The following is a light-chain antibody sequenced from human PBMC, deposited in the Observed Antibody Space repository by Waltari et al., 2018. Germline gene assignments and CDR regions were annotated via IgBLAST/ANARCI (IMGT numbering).Light chain of an antibody. J-gene: IGKJ1*01. CDR2: WAS. Sequence: DIVMTQSPDSLAVSLGERATINCKSSKSALYRSNNKNYLAWYQPKPGPPPKLLIYWASTRDSGVPARFSGSGSGPDFTLTIRRLQAADVAVYYCQQYYSTPWTFGHGTKVEIK. CDR1: KSALYRSNNKNY. V-gene: IGKV4-1*01. CDR3: QQYYSTPWT.